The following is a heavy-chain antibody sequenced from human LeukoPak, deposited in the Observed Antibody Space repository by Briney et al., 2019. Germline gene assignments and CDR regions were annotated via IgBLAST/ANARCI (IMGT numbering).Heavy chain of an antibody. J-gene: IGHJ3*02. V-gene: IGHV3-48*03. D-gene: IGHD3-22*01. CDR2: ISGSGSTM. Sequence: GGSLRLSCAASGFTFSRYEMNWVRQAPGKGLEWVSYISGSGSTMFHADSVKGRFTISRDNAKNSLYLQMNSLRAEDMALYYCAKGHSSGYSHPAFDIWGQGTMVTVSS. CDR1: GFTFSRYE. CDR3: AKGHSSGYSHPAFDI.